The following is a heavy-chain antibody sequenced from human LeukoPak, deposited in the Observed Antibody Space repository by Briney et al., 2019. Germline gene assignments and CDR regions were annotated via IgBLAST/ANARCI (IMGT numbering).Heavy chain of an antibody. J-gene: IGHJ3*02. D-gene: IGHD5-12*01. CDR3: ARSESRGYSGYDYYAFDI. Sequence: PGGSLRLSCAASGFTFSSYAMHWVRQAPGKGLEWVAVISYDGSNKYYADSVKGRFTISRDNSKNTLYLQMNSLRAEDTAIFYCARSESRGYSGYDYYAFDIWGQGTMVTVSS. V-gene: IGHV3-30*04. CDR1: GFTFSSYA. CDR2: ISYDGSNK.